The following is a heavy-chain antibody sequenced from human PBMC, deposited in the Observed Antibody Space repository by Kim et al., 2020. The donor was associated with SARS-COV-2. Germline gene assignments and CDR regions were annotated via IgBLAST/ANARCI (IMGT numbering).Heavy chain of an antibody. CDR1: GFTFSSYW. V-gene: IGHV3-7*03. J-gene: IGHJ6*02. Sequence: GGSLRLSCAASGFTFSSYWISWVRQAPGKGLEWVANIKQDGSEKYYVDSVKGRFTISRDNAKNSLYLQMNSLRAEDTAVYYCARLSGMSTVISYYYYYYGMDVWGHGTTVTVS. D-gene: IGHD4-17*01. CDR2: IKQDGSEK. CDR3: ARLSGMSTVISYYYYYYGMDV.